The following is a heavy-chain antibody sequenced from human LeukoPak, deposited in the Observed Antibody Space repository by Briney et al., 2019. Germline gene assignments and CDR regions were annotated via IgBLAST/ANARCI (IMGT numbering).Heavy chain of an antibody. D-gene: IGHD2-2*01. V-gene: IGHV1-18*01. CDR1: GYTFTSYG. J-gene: IGHJ6*02. CDR3: ARRTYIVVVPAAITYYYYYYGMDV. Sequence: ASVKVSCKASGYTFTSYGISWVRQAPGQGLEWMGWISAYNGNTNYAQKLQGRVTMTTDTSTSTAYMELRSLRSDDTAVYYCARRTYIVVVPAAITYYYYYYGMDVWGQGTTVTVSS. CDR2: ISAYNGNT.